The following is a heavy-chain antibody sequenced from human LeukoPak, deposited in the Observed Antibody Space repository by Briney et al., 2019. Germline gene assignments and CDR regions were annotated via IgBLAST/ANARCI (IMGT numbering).Heavy chain of an antibody. CDR3: AREKYDYGYDY. V-gene: IGHV1-69*13. Sequence: SVKVSCKASGYTFTSYGISLVRQAPGQGLEWMGGIIPIFGTANYAQKFQGRVTITADESTSTAYMELRSLRSDDTAVYYCAREKYDYGYDYWGQGTLVTVSS. CDR2: IIPIFGTA. J-gene: IGHJ4*02. D-gene: IGHD4/OR15-4a*01. CDR1: GYTFTSYG.